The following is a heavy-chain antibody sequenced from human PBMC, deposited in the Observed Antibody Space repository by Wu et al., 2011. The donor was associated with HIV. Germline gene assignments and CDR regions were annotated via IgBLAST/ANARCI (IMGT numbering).Heavy chain of an antibody. J-gene: IGHJ4*02. V-gene: IGHV1-2*02. D-gene: IGHD2-2*01. CDR2: INPNSGGT. CDR3: ARGWGVVVPAAMPRQPFDY. CDR1: GYTFTGYY. Sequence: QVQLVQSGAEVKKPGASVKVSCKASGYTFTGYYMHWVRQAPGQGLEWMGWINPNSGGTNYAQKFQGRVTMTRDTSISTAYMELSRLRSDDTAVYYCARGWGVVVPAAMPRQPFDYWGQGTLVTVSS.